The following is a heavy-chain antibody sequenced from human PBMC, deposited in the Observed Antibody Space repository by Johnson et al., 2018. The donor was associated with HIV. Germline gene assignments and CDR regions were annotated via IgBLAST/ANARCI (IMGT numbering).Heavy chain of an antibody. Sequence: QLVESGGGLVQPGRSLRLSCAASGFIFDDYAMHWVRQAPGRGLEWVSGISWNSGRIGYADSVKGLFPISRDNAKNSLYLQMHSLRPEDTAIYYCARDRITYYDFWSGSGGAFDIWGQGTMVTVSS. J-gene: IGHJ3*02. CDR3: ARDRITYYDFWSGSGGAFDI. V-gene: IGHV3-9*01. CDR2: ISWNSGRI. D-gene: IGHD3-3*01. CDR1: GFIFDDYA.